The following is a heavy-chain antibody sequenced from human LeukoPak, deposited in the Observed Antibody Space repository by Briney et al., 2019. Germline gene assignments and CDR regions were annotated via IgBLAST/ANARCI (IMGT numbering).Heavy chain of an antibody. CDR2: IYYSGST. J-gene: IGHJ5*02. Sequence: SETLSLTCTVSGDSISSYYWSWIRQPAGKGLEWIGYIYYSGSTNYNPSLKSRVTISVDTSKNQFSLKLSSVTAADTAVYYCARDRFSSSWGFGPWGQGTLVTVSS. V-gene: IGHV4-59*01. CDR1: GDSISSYY. D-gene: IGHD6-13*01. CDR3: ARDRFSSSWGFGP.